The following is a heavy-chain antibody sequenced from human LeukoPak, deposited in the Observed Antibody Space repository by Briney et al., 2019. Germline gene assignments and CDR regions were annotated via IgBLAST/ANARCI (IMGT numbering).Heavy chain of an antibody. V-gene: IGHV1-69*13. CDR3: ARDGAPYYYDSSGYPHSGDY. J-gene: IGHJ4*02. CDR2: IIPIFGTA. CDR1: GGTFSSYA. Sequence: SVTVSFTASGGTFSSYAISWVRQAPGQGLEWMGGIIPIFGTANYAQKFQGRVTITADESTSTAYMELSSLRSEDTAVYYCARDGAPYYYDSSGYPHSGDYWGQGTLVTVSS. D-gene: IGHD3-22*01.